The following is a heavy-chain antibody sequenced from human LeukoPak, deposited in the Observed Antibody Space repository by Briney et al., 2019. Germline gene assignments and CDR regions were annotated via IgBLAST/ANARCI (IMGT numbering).Heavy chain of an antibody. CDR2: IYTSGST. V-gene: IGHV4-4*07. CDR3: ARGSGTTSDYYYMDV. J-gene: IGHJ6*03. CDR1: GGSISSYY. Sequence: PPETLSLTCTLSGGSISSYYWSWIRQPAGKGLEWIGRIYTSGSTNYNPSLKSRVTMSVDTSKNQFSLKLSSVTAADTAVYYCARGSGTTSDYYYMDVWGKGTTVTVSS. D-gene: IGHD1-7*01.